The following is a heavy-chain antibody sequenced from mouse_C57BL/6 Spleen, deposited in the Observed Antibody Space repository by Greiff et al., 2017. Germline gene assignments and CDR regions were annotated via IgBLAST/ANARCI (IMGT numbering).Heavy chain of an antibody. CDR3: ARCYYGSFYAMDY. CDR2: ISSGSSTI. CDR1: GFTFSDYG. Sequence: EVHLVESGGGLVKPGGSLKLSCAASGFTFSDYGMHWVRQAPEKGLEWVAYISSGSSTIYYADTVKGRFTISRDNAKNTLFLQMTSLRSEDTAMYYCARCYYGSFYAMDYWGQGTSVTVSS. J-gene: IGHJ4*01. V-gene: IGHV5-17*01. D-gene: IGHD1-1*01.